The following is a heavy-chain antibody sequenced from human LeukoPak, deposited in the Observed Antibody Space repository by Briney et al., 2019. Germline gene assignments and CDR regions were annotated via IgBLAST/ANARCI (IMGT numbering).Heavy chain of an antibody. J-gene: IGHJ4*02. V-gene: IGHV4-34*01. CDR1: GGSFSGYY. D-gene: IGHD3-3*01. CDR2: ISSSGNT. Sequence: PSETLSLTCAVYGGSFSGYYWSWIRQPPGKGLEWIGGISSSGNTYYNPSLKSRITISVDTSKNHFSLKLSSVTAADTAVYYCARLGAGPTYYDFWSGYSSFYFDYWGQGTLVTVSS. CDR3: ARLGAGPTYYDFWSGYSSFYFDY.